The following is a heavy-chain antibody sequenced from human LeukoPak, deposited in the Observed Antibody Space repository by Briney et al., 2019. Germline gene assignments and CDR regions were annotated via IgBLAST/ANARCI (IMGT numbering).Heavy chain of an antibody. CDR2: IYYSGST. J-gene: IGHJ4*02. V-gene: IGHV4-39*07. CDR1: GGSISSSSYY. CDR3: VKTGGFLYDFWSGYTLDY. D-gene: IGHD3-3*01. Sequence: SETLSLTCTVSGGSISSSSYYWGWIRQPPGKGLEWIGSIYYSGSTYYNPSLKSRVTISVDTSKNQFSLKLSSVTAADTAVYYCVKTGGFLYDFWSGYTLDYWGQGTLVTVSS.